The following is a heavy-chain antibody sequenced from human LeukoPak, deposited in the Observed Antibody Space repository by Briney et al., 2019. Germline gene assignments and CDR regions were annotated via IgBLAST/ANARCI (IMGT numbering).Heavy chain of an antibody. J-gene: IGHJ4*02. D-gene: IGHD2-15*01. CDR1: GYSFTSYW. CDR3: ARRGQGYCSGGSCYSLSDTYYFDY. V-gene: IGHV5-51*01. CDR2: IYPGDSDT. Sequence: GESLKISCKGSGYSFTSYWIGWVRQMPGKGLEWMGIIYPGDSDTRYSPSFQGQVTISADKSISTAYLQWSSLKASDTAMYYCARRGQGYCSGGSCYSLSDTYYFDYWGQGTLVTVSS.